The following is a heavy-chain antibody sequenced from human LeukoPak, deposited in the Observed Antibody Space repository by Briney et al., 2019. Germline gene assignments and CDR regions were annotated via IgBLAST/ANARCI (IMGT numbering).Heavy chain of an antibody. V-gene: IGHV3-20*04. Sequence: GGSLRLSCAASGFTFDDYGMSWVRQAPGKGLEWVSGINWNGGSTGYADSVKGRFTISRDNAKNSLYLQMNSLRAEDTAVYYCAKEKDSGYDYSLDYWGQGTLVTVSS. D-gene: IGHD5-12*01. CDR3: AKEKDSGYDYSLDY. CDR2: INWNGGST. CDR1: GFTFDDYG. J-gene: IGHJ4*02.